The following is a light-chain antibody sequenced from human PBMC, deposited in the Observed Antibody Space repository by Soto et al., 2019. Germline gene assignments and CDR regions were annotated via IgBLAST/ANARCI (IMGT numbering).Light chain of an antibody. J-gene: IGKJ1*01. V-gene: IGKV3-15*01. Sequence: EIVMTQSPATLSVSPGERATFSCRASQSVSNNLAWYQQKPGQAPRLLIYGASIRATGIPARFSGSGSGTDFTLTISRLEPEDSAVYYCQQFDDSVTFGQGTKVDI. CDR2: GAS. CDR1: QSVSNN. CDR3: QQFDDSVT.